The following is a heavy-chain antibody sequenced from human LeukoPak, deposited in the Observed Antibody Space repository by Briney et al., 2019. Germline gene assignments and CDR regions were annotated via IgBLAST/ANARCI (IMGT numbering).Heavy chain of an antibody. CDR2: IRRDSDTI. CDR1: GFPFSTYS. Sequence: GGSLRLSCAASGFPFSTYSMNWVRQAPGQGLEWLAYIRRDSDTIYYADSVKGRFTVSRDNARSSLYLQINSLRAEDTAIYYCASRAIDWYRDGNWFDPWGQGTLVTVSS. J-gene: IGHJ5*02. D-gene: IGHD3-9*01. CDR3: ASRAIDWYRDGNWFDP. V-gene: IGHV3-48*04.